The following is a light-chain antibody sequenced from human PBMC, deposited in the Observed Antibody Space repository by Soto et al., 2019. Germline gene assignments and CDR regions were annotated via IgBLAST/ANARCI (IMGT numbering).Light chain of an antibody. J-gene: IGKJ4*01. CDR2: DAS. V-gene: IGKV1-33*01. Sequence: DIQMTQSPSSLSASVGDRVTITCQASQGISNFLNWYQQKPGKAPKLLIYDASTLQPGVPSRFSGSGSGTDFTFTISSLQPEDIATYYCQQYDNLPLTFGGGTKVEIK. CDR1: QGISNF. CDR3: QQYDNLPLT.